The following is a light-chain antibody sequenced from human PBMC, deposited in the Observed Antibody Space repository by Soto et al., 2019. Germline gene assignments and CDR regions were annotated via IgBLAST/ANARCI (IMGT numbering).Light chain of an antibody. J-gene: IGLJ1*01. CDR1: SSDVGGYNY. CDR2: DVS. V-gene: IGLV2-14*01. CDR3: SSYTSSSTRV. Sequence: QSALTQPASVSGSPGQSITISCTGTSSDVGGYNYVSWYQQHPGKAPKLMIYDVSNRPSGVSNRFSGSKSGNTASLTISGLQAEYEADYSCSSYTSSSTRVFGPGTEVTV.